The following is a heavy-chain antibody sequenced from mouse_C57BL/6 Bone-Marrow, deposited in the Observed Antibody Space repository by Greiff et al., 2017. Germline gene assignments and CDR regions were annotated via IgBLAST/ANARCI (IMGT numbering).Heavy chain of an antibody. D-gene: IGHD2-5*01. CDR2: IYPGSGNT. J-gene: IGHJ3*01. V-gene: IGHV1-66*01. CDR3: ARYYYSNYTWFAY. Sequence: VQGVESGPELVKPGASVKISCKASGYSFTSYYIHWVKQRPGQGLEWIGWIYPGSGNTKYNEKFKGKATLTADTSSSTAYMQLSSLTSEDSAVYYCARYYYSNYTWFAYWGQGTLVTVSA. CDR1: GYSFTSYY.